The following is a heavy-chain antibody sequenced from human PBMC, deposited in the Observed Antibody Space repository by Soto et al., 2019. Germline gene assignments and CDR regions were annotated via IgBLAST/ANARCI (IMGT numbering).Heavy chain of an antibody. CDR3: ERNGGSTWLYFDS. J-gene: IGHJ4*02. D-gene: IGHD6-13*01. Sequence: SGTLSLTCAVHGGSFTGEYGAWISQCPGKGQERNGKISHSGTTINNPSLKSRVTISIDTAKNQISLKLTSMTAADKGVDYCERNGGSTWLYFDSWGQGTVVT. CDR1: GGSFTGEY. V-gene: IGHV4-34*01. CDR2: ISHSGTT.